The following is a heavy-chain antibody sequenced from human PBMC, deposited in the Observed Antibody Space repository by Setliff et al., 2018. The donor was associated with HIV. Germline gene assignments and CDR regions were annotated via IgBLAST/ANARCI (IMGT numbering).Heavy chain of an antibody. CDR1: DGSISSSNW. J-gene: IGHJ6*02. CDR2: MYYSGST. D-gene: IGHD3-10*01. CDR3: VREGGRITMVRGVPSGGLDV. V-gene: IGHV4-4*02. Sequence: SETLSLTCAVSDGSISSSNWWSWVRQPPGKGLEWIGYMYYSGSTNYNPSLRSRVAISVDTSKNHFSLNLSSVTAADTAVYYCVREGGRITMVRGVPSGGLDVWGQGTTVTVSS.